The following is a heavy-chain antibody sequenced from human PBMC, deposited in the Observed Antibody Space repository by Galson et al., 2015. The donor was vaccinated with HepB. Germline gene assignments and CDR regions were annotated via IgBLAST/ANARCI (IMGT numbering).Heavy chain of an antibody. Sequence: SVKVSCKVSGYTLTELSMHWVRQAPGKGLEWMGGFDPEDGETIYAQKFQGRVTMTEDTSTDTAYLELSSLRSEDTAVYYCATLSGVGATPSDWGQGTLVTVSS. V-gene: IGHV1-24*01. J-gene: IGHJ4*02. D-gene: IGHD1-26*01. CDR1: GYTLTELS. CDR2: FDPEDGET. CDR3: ATLSGVGATPSD.